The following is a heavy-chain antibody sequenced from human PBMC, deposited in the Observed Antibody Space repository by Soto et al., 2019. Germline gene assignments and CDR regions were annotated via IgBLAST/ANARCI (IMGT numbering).Heavy chain of an antibody. V-gene: IGHV5-51*01. CDR2: IYPGDSDT. D-gene: IGHD2-2*01. J-gene: IGHJ6*02. Sequence: GESLKISCKGSGYSFTSYWIGWVRQMPGKGLEWMGIIYPGDSDTRYSPSFQGQVTISADKPISTAYLQWSSLKASDTAMYYCARQPAHCSSTSCYRHYYYGMDVWGQGTTVTVSS. CDR3: ARQPAHCSSTSCYRHYYYGMDV. CDR1: GYSFTSYW.